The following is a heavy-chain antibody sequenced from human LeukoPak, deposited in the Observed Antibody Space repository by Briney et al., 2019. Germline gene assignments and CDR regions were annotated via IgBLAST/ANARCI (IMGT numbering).Heavy chain of an antibody. CDR3: VRDSNYHPDC. CDR2: IISDGSSA. D-gene: IGHD4-11*01. CDR1: GFTFSSYS. V-gene: IGHV3-74*01. J-gene: IGHJ4*02. Sequence: GGSLRLSCAASGFTFSSYSMNWVRQAPGKGLVWVSRIISDGSSASYADSVKGRFTMSRDNAKNTLHLQMNSLRVEDTAVYYCVRDSNYHPDCWGQGTLVTVSS.